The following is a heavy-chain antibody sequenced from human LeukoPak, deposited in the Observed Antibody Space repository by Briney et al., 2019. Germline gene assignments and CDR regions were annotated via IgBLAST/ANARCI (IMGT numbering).Heavy chain of an antibody. CDR2: INHSGST. CDR3: ARYGSGSYSDDHFQH. D-gene: IGHD3-10*01. V-gene: IGHV4-34*01. Sequence: SETLSLTCAVYGGSFSGYYWSWIRQPPGKGLEWIGEINHSGSTNYNPSLESRVTISVDTSKNQFSLKLTSVTAADTAVYYCARYGSGSYSDDHFQHWGQGTLVTVSS. J-gene: IGHJ1*01. CDR1: GGSFSGYY.